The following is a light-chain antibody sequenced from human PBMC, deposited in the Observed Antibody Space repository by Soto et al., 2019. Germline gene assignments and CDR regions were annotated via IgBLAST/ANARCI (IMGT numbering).Light chain of an antibody. J-gene: IGLJ2*01. CDR2: EVS. V-gene: IGLV2-8*01. Sequence: QSALTQPPSASGSPGQSVTISCTGTSSDVGGYKYVSWYQQYPGKAPKLMIYEVSKRPSGVPDRFSGSKSGNTASLTVSGLQAEDEADYYCSSYGGSNNYVVFGGGTKVTVL. CDR3: SSYGGSNNYVV. CDR1: SSDVGGYKY.